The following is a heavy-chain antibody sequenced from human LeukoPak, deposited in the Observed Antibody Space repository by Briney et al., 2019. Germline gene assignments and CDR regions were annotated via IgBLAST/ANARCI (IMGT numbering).Heavy chain of an antibody. V-gene: IGHV4-59*01. CDR2: IYYSGST. D-gene: IGHD1-26*01. Sequence: SETLSLTCTVSGGSISSYYWSWIRQPPGKGLEWIGYIYYSGSTNYNPSLKSRVTISVDTSKNQFSLKLSSVTAADTAVYYCARSLNYGSYYSSYYYGMDVWGQGTTVTVSS. CDR1: GGSISSYY. CDR3: ARSLNYGSYYSSYYYGMDV. J-gene: IGHJ6*02.